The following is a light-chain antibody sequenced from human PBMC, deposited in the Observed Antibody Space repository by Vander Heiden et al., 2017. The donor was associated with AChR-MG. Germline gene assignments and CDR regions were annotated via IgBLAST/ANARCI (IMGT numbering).Light chain of an antibody. V-gene: IGKV3-15*01. CDR1: QSVGSN. CDR2: GAS. J-gene: IGKJ3*01. CDR3: QQYNNWPPRLT. Sequence: EILMTQSPATLSVSPGEGATLSCSASQSVGSNLAWYQQKPGQPPRLLIYGASTRATGIPARFSGSGSGTEFTLTISSLQSEDFAVYYCQQYNNWPPRLTFGPGTKVDIK.